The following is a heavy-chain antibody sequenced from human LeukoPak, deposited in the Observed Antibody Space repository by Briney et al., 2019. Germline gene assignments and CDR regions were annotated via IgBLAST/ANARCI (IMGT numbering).Heavy chain of an antibody. D-gene: IGHD6-19*01. V-gene: IGHV1-2*02. J-gene: IGHJ4*02. Sequence: ASVKVSCKASGYTFSDYYIHWVRQAPGQGLEWMGWINPNSGGTNDAENFQGRVTMSRDTSINTAYIELSRLRPGDTAVYFCARGIAVTGAGVDFDYWGQGTLVTVSS. CDR2: INPNSGGT. CDR3: ARGIAVTGAGVDFDY. CDR1: GYTFSDYY.